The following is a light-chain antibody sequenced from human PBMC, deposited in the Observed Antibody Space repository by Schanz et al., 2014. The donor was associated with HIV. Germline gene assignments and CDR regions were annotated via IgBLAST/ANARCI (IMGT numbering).Light chain of an antibody. CDR1: QSFSSNY. CDR2: GAS. V-gene: IGKV3D-20*02. J-gene: IGKJ4*01. Sequence: EIVLTQTPGTLSLSPGERATLSCRASQSFSSNYLAWYQQKPGQAPRLLIHGASSRATGVPDRFSGRGSGTDFTLTISSLEPEDFAVYYCQQRSNWPLTFGGGTKVEIK. CDR3: QQRSNWPLT.